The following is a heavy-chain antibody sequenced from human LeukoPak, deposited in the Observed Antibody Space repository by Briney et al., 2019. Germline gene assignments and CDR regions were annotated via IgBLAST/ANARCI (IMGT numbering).Heavy chain of an antibody. CDR2: IYYSGST. V-gene: IGHV4-39*01. D-gene: IGHD3-9*01. Sequence: SETLPLTCTVSGGSLSSNTYYWGWIRQPPGKGLEWIGCIYYSGSTYYNPSLKSRVTISVDTSKNQFSLKLSSVTAADTAVYYCARLITGGDILTGPPRLERLYFDYWGQGTLVTVSS. J-gene: IGHJ4*02. CDR3: ARLITGGDILTGPPRLERLYFDY. CDR1: GGSLSSNTYY.